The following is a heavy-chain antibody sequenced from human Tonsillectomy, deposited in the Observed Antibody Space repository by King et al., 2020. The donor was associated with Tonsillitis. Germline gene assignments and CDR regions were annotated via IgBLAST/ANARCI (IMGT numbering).Heavy chain of an antibody. Sequence: VQLPQWGAGLLKPSETLSLPCAVYGGSFSDYYWTWLRQPPGKGLEWIGEINQGGGTNYNSSLKSRVTISVDTSKNQFSLKLSSVTAADTALYYCAREGRAEGRGIGGFDIWGQGTRVTVSS. J-gene: IGHJ3*02. CDR3: AREGRAEGRGIGGFDI. CDR2: INQGGGT. CDR1: GGSFSDYY. V-gene: IGHV4-34*01. D-gene: IGHD2-15*01.